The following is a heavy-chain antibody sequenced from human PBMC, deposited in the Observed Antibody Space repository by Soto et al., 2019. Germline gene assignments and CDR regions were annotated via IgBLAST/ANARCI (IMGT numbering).Heavy chain of an antibody. V-gene: IGHV1-46*01. CDR3: ARVDTAMVTDY. CDR2: INPSGGST. J-gene: IGHJ4*02. Sequence: QVQLVQSGAEVKKPGASVKVSCKASGYTFTSYYMHWVRQAPGQGLEWMGIINPSGGSTSYAQKYQGRVTMTRDTSTSTVYMELSSLRSEDTAVYYCARVDTAMVTDYWGQGTLVTVSS. D-gene: IGHD5-18*01. CDR1: GYTFTSYY.